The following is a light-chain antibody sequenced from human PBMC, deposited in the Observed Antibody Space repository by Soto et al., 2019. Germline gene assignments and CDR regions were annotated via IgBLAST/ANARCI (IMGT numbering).Light chain of an antibody. CDR3: QQRSNWPLT. CDR2: DAS. J-gene: IGKJ4*01. CDR1: QSIDSY. Sequence: EIVLTQSPATLSLSPGERATLSCRASQSIDSYLAWYQQKPGQAPRLLIYDASNRAAGIPARFSGSGSGTDFTLTISSLEPEYVAVYYCQQRSNWPLTFGGGTKVEIK. V-gene: IGKV3-11*01.